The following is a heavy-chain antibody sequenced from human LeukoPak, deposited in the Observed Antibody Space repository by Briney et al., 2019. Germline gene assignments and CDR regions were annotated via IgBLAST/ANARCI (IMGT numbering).Heavy chain of an antibody. CDR1: GGSFSGYY. V-gene: IGHV4-34*01. CDR2: INHSGST. Sequence: SETLSLTCAVYGGSFSGYYWSWIRQPPGKGLEWIGEINHSGSTNYNPSLKSRVTISVDTSKNQFSLKLSSVTAADTAVYYCARVPLSYDYVWGSYRSPKFPFDYWGQGTLVTVSS. CDR3: ARVPLSYDYVWGSYRSPKFPFDY. J-gene: IGHJ4*02. D-gene: IGHD3-16*02.